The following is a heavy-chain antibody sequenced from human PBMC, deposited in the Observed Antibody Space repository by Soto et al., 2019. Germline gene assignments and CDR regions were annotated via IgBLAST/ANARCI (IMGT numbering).Heavy chain of an antibody. V-gene: IGHV1-46*01. CDR3: ALSSSWYDPFVC. CDR2: INPSGGST. J-gene: IGHJ4*02. CDR1: GYTFPSNY. Sequence: ASVQVSCKASGYTFPSNYIHWVRQPPGQGLEWMGIINPSGGSTSYAQKFQGRVTMTSDTPTSTVYMELRILRSEDTAVYYCALSSSWYDPFVCWGKGTLVTVSS. D-gene: IGHD6-13*01.